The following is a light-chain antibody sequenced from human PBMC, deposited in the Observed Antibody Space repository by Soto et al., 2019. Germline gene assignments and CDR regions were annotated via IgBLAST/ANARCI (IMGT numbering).Light chain of an antibody. CDR3: QQLKSYPLS. J-gene: IGKJ4*01. Sequence: DIQLTQSPSFLSASVGDRVTITCRTSQDISSYLAWYQQKPGKAPQLLISAASTLQSGVPSRFSGSGSGTDFTLAISSLQPEDFATFYCQQLKSYPLSVGGGTKVEI. CDR2: AAS. CDR1: QDISSY. V-gene: IGKV1-9*01.